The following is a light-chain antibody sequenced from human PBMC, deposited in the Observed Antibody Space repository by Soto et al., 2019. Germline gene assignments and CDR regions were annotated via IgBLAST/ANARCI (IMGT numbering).Light chain of an antibody. V-gene: IGKV3-20*01. CDR3: QLYGTSRT. J-gene: IGKJ1*01. CDR1: QSLGSDY. CDR2: GVS. Sequence: ETVLTQSPGTLSLSPGERATLSCRASQSLGSDYLAWYQQKPGQAPRLLIYGVSSRATDIPDRFSGSGSGTDFTLTISRLEQEYFAMYYCQLYGTSRTFGQGTKVEI.